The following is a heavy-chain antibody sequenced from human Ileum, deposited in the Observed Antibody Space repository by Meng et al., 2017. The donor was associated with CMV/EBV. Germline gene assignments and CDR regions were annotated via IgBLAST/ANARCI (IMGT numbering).Heavy chain of an antibody. CDR2: INPYSGVT. D-gene: IGHD3-9*01. CDR1: VYRFIHYY. Sequence: SVYRFIHYYLHWVRQAPGQGLEWLGWINPYSGVTNSAQKFQGRVTMTRDTSITTAYMELSSLASGDTAVYYCARGGRNYDWADIDYWGQGTLVTVS. V-gene: IGHV1-2*02. CDR3: ARGGRNYDWADIDY. J-gene: IGHJ4*02.